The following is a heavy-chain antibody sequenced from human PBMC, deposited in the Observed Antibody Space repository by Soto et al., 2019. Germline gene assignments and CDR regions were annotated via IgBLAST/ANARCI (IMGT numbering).Heavy chain of an antibody. J-gene: IGHJ4*02. CDR1: GFTFSSYG. CDR3: AKSNVLRYFDWLFHFDY. Sequence: GGSLRLSCAASGFTFSSYGMSWVRQAPGKGLEWVSAISGSGGSTYYADSVKGRFTISRDNSKNTLYLQMNSLRAEDTAVYYCAKSNVLRYFDWLFHFDYWGQGTLVTVSS. V-gene: IGHV3-23*01. D-gene: IGHD3-9*01. CDR2: ISGSGGST.